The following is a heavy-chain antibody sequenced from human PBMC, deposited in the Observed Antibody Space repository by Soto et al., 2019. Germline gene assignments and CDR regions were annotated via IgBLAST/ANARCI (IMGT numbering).Heavy chain of an antibody. CDR2: LYTSGST. V-gene: IGHV4-4*07. D-gene: IGHD6-13*01. CDR1: GASITSYY. J-gene: IGHJ6*02. CDR3: VRDSAATGTPYYYYYGMDV. Sequence: SETLSLTCTVSGASITSYYRSWVRQPATKGLEWIWRLYTSGSTTYNPSLKSRVTMSRDTSKNQFSLSLTSLTAADSAVYYCVRDSAATGTPYYYYYGMDVWGQGTTVTVSS.